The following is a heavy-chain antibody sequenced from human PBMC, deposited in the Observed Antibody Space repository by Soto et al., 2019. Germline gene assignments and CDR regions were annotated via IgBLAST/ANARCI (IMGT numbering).Heavy chain of an antibody. CDR1: GGSVSSGSYY. J-gene: IGHJ6*02. CDR3: ARDKEGVVINLAYYGMDV. CDR2: IYYSGST. V-gene: IGHV4-61*01. D-gene: IGHD3-22*01. Sequence: PSETLSLTCTVSGGSVSSGSYYWSWIRQPPGKGLEWIGYIYYSGSTNYNPSLKSRVTISVDTSKNQFSLKLSSVTAADTAVYYCARDKEGVVINLAYYGMDVWGQGTTVTVSS.